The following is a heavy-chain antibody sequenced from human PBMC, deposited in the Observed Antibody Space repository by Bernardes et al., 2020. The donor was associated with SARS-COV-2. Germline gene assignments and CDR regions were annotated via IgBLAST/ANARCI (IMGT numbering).Heavy chain of an antibody. CDR1: GFTFSSYS. J-gene: IGHJ4*02. V-gene: IGHV3-21*01. D-gene: IGHD1-26*01. Sequence: GSLRLSCAASGFTFSSYSMNWVRQAPGKGLEWVSSISSSSSYIYYADSVKGRFTISRDNAKNSLYLQMNSLRAEDTAVYYCARDPSGSYPFDYWGQGTLVTVSS. CDR2: ISSSSSYI. CDR3: ARDPSGSYPFDY.